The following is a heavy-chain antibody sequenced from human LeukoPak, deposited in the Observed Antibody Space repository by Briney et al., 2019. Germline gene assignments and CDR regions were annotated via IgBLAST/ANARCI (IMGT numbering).Heavy chain of an antibody. CDR1: GGSISSYY. V-gene: IGHV4-59*01. D-gene: IGHD3-10*01. J-gene: IGHJ4*02. CDR3: ARGRTWFGELSF. Sequence: PFETLPLTCTVSGGSISSYYWSWIRQPPGKGLEWIGYISNSGSTDYNPALKSRVTISVDTSKNQFSLKLSSVTGADTAVYYCARGRTWFGELSFWGQGTLVTVSS. CDR2: ISNSGST.